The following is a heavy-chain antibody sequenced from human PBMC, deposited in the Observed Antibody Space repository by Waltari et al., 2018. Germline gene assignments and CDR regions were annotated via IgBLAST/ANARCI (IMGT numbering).Heavy chain of an antibody. D-gene: IGHD6-13*01. CDR2: IYSGGST. Sequence: EVQLVESGGGLVQPGGSLRLSCAACGFTVSSNYLSRVLQAPGKGLEVVSVIYSGGSTYYADAVKGRFTISRDNSKNTLYLQMNSLRAEDTAVYYCARDLEGYSSIAGSSFDYWGQGTLVTVSS. J-gene: IGHJ4*02. CDR1: GFTVSSNY. CDR3: ARDLEGYSSIAGSSFDY. V-gene: IGHV3-66*02.